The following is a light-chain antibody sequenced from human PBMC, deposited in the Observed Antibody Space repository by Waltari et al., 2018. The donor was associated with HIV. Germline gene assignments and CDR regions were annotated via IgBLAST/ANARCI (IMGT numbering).Light chain of an antibody. Sequence: SSELAQDHAVSVALGQTVRITCQGDSVRSYYASWYQQKPGQAPVLVVDGENNRPSGIPDRFSGSSSGNTSSLTIAGAQAEDEADYYCNSRDSSGHWFFGGGTKVTVL. CDR1: SVRSYY. CDR2: GEN. V-gene: IGLV3-19*01. CDR3: NSRDSSGHWF. J-gene: IGLJ3*02.